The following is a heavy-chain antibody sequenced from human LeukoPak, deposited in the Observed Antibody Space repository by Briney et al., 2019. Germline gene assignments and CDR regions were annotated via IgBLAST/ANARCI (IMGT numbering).Heavy chain of an antibody. CDR1: GYTFTSYD. Sequence: ASVKVSCKASGYTFTSYDINWVRQATGQGLEWMGWMNPNSGNTGYAQKFQGRVTMTRNTSISTAYMELSSLRSEDTAVYYCATSRDLYWLFPYAFDIWGQGTMVTVSS. CDR3: ATSRDLYWLFPYAFDI. D-gene: IGHD3/OR15-3a*01. V-gene: IGHV1-8*01. CDR2: MNPNSGNT. J-gene: IGHJ3*02.